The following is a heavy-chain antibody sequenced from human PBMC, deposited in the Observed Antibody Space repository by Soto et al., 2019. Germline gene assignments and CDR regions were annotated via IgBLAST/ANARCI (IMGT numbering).Heavy chain of an antibody. V-gene: IGHV4-31*03. Sequence: SEPLSLACTVSGGCISSGGYYWSWIRQHPGKGLEWIGYIYYSGSTYYNPSLKSRVTISVDTSKNQFSLKLSSVTAADTSVYYCARGKVLPSFDYWGQGTLVTVSS. CDR1: GGCISSGGYY. CDR3: ARGKVLPSFDY. D-gene: IGHD2-8*01. J-gene: IGHJ4*02. CDR2: IYYSGST.